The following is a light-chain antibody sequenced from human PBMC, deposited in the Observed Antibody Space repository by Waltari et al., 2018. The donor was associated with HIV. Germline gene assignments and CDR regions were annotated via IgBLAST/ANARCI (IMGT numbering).Light chain of an antibody. V-gene: IGKV1-39*01. CDR2: AAS. CDR1: QSISSY. J-gene: IGKJ3*01. Sequence: DIQMTQSPSPLSASVGDRVTITCRASQSISSYLNWNQQKPGKAPKLLIYAASSLQSGVPSRFSGSGSGTDFTLTISSLQPEDFATYYCQQSYSTLRTFGPGTKVDIK. CDR3: QQSYSTLRT.